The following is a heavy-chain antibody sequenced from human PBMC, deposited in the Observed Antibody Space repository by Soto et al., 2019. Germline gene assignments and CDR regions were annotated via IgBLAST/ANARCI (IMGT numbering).Heavy chain of an antibody. J-gene: IGHJ6*04. D-gene: IGHD6-6*01. CDR2: NYYSGIT. CDR1: GACMSSYS. Sequence: SGSLSLTCTVSGACMSSYSWSWFRQPPGKGLEWIGYNYYSGITYYNPSLKSRVTISLDTSKNQFSLKLSSVTAADTAVYYCARGSSIAGLYYGMDVWGKGTTVTVSP. V-gene: IGHV4-59*12. CDR3: ARGSSIAGLYYGMDV.